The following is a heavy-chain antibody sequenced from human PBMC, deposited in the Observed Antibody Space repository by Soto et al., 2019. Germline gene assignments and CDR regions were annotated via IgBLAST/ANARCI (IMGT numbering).Heavy chain of an antibody. CDR2: ISYDGSNK. D-gene: IGHD5-12*01. CDR3: AKPFPVGLFPAWLGAFDI. CDR1: GFTFSSYA. V-gene: IGHV3-30-3*02. J-gene: IGHJ3*02. Sequence: QVQLVESGGGVVQPGRSLRLSCAASGFTFSSYAMHWVRQAPGKGLEWVAVISYDGSNKYYADSVKGRFTISRDNSKNTLYLQMNSRRAEDTAVYYCAKPFPVGLFPAWLGAFDIWGQGTMVTVSS.